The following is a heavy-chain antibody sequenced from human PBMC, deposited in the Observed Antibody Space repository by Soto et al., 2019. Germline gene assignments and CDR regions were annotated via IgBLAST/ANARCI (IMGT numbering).Heavy chain of an antibody. CDR3: ARDLEAYCSGDCYSGFDY. CDR2: IIPIFGTA. CDR1: GGTFSSYA. J-gene: IGHJ4*02. D-gene: IGHD2-21*02. V-gene: IGHV1-69*13. Sequence: GASVKVSCKASGGTFSSYAISWVRQAPGQGLEWMGGIIPIFGTANYAQKFQGRVTITADESTSTAYMELSSLRSEDTAVYYCARDLEAYCSGDCYSGFDYWGQGTLVTVSS.